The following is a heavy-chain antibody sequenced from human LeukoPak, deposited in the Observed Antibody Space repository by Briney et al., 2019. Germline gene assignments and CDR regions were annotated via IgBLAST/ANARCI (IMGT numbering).Heavy chain of an antibody. CDR3: ARVVGATKLDY. Sequence: GGSLRLSCAASGFTFSSYSMNWVRQAPGKGLEWVSSISSSSSYIYYADSAKGRFTISRDNAKNSLYLQMNSLRAEDTAVYYCARVVGATKLDYWGQGTLVTVSS. D-gene: IGHD1-26*01. J-gene: IGHJ4*02. CDR2: ISSSSSYI. V-gene: IGHV3-21*01. CDR1: GFTFSSYS.